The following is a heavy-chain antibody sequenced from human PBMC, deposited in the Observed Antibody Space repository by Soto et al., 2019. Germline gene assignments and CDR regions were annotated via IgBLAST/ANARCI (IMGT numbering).Heavy chain of an antibody. CDR1: GFTFSSYS. CDR2: ISSGSKTI. D-gene: IGHD2-8*01. CDR3: AEGLYCTNGVCYTPVDY. J-gene: IGHJ4*02. Sequence: PGGSLRLSCAASGFTFSSYSVNWVRQAPGKGLEWVSYISSGSKTIFYADSVKGRFTVSRDNAKNSQYLQMNSLRAEDTAVYYCAEGLYCTNGVCYTPVDYWGQGTLVTVSS. V-gene: IGHV3-48*01.